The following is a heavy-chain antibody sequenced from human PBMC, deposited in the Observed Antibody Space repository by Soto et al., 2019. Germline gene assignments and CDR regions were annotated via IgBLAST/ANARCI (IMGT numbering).Heavy chain of an antibody. CDR3: ARVGRVSNGGYLDY. CDR2: IYYTGNT. Sequence: SGTFYWSWFRQHPGKGLEWIGYIYYTGNTYYNPSLKSRLTIPVDTSKNQFSLTLSSVTAADTAVYYCARVGRVSNGGYLDYWGQGTLVTVSS. D-gene: IGHD3-22*01. V-gene: IGHV4-31*02. J-gene: IGHJ4*02. CDR1: SGTFY.